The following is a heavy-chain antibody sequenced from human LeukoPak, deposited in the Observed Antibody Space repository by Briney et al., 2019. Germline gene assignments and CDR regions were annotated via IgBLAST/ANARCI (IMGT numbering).Heavy chain of an antibody. Sequence: SETLSLTCTVSGGSISSYYWSWIRQPPGKGLEVIGYIYYSGSTNYNPSLKSRVTISVDTCKNQFSLKLSSVTAADTAVYYCARGVHGSSSTTYFDYWGQGTLVTVSS. D-gene: IGHD6-6*01. CDR1: GGSISSYY. CDR3: ARGVHGSSSTTYFDY. CDR2: IYYSGST. V-gene: IGHV4-59*01. J-gene: IGHJ4*02.